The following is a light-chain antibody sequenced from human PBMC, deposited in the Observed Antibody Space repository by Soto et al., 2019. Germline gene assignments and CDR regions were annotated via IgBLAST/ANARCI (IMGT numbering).Light chain of an antibody. CDR2: EVT. J-gene: IGLJ1*01. CDR3: VSYTDTDTLV. Sequence: QSALTQPASVSGSRGQSIIISCVGRNTDVGQDKSVSWYQQGPGKAPKLLIFEVTNRPSGVSNRFSGSRSGNTASLTISGLQPDDEGHYFCVSYTDTDTLVFGTGTKLTVL. V-gene: IGLV2-14*01. CDR1: NTDVGQDKS.